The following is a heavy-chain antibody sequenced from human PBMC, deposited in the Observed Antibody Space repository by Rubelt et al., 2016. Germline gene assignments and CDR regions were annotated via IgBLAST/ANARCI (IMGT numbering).Heavy chain of an antibody. D-gene: IGHD6-13*01. CDR1: GYTFTGYY. Sequence: QVQLVQSGAEVKKPGASVKVSCKASGYTFTGYYMHWVRQAPGQGLEWMGWINPNSGGTNYAQKFQGRVTMPRDTSVSTAYMELSRLTSDDTAVYYCAREQQLVGGWFDPWGQGTLVTVSS. J-gene: IGHJ5*02. V-gene: IGHV1-2*02. CDR3: AREQQLVGGWFDP. CDR2: INPNSGGT.